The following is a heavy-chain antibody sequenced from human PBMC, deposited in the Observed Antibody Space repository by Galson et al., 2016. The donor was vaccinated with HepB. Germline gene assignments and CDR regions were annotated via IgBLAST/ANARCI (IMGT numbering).Heavy chain of an antibody. Sequence: TLSLTCGVSGASITSGHWWSCVRQPPGKGLEWIGEMSHTGGTNNNPSLKSRVTIALDKSNNQFSVKITSMTAADTAVYYCAASSGRWRLGSWGQGVLVTVSS. CDR1: GASITSGHW. J-gene: IGHJ1*01. CDR3: AASSGRWRLGS. D-gene: IGHD3-22*01. CDR2: MSHTGGT. V-gene: IGHV4-4*02.